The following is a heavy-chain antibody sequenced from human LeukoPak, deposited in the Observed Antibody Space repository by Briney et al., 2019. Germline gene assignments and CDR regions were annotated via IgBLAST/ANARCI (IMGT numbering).Heavy chain of an antibody. CDR3: AGLGYSGYGPRSRFDN. V-gene: IGHV1-69*05. CDR2: IIPRFTP. J-gene: IGHJ4*02. Sequence: SVKVSCKASGGTCSNNAISWVRQAPGQGLEWMGGIIPRFTPNYAQHFQGRVTITTDEATTTAYLELSNLRSDDTAVYYCAGLGYSGYGPRSRFDNWGQGTLITVSS. CDR1: GGTCSNNA. D-gene: IGHD5-12*01.